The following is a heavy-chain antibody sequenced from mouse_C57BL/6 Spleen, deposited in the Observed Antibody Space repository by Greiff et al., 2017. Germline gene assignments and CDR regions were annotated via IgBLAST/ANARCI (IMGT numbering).Heavy chain of an antibody. CDR2: ISSGSSTI. CDR1: GFTFSDYG. Sequence: EVQGVESGGGLVKPGGSLKLSCAASGFTFSDYGMHWVRQAPEKGLEWVAYISSGSSTIYYADTVKGRFTISRDNAKNTLFLQMTSLRSEDTAMYYCARAPGFAYWGQGTLVTVSA. CDR3: ARAPGFAY. V-gene: IGHV5-17*01. J-gene: IGHJ3*01.